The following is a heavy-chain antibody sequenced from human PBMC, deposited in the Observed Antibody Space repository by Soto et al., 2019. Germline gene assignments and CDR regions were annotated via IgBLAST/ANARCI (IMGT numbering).Heavy chain of an antibody. V-gene: IGHV3-72*01. J-gene: IGHJ3*02. CDR3: VRDLRGYSYDPRYAAFDI. Sequence: EVQLVESGGGLVQPGGSLRLSCAASGFTFSDHHMDWVRQAPGKGLEWVGRARNKANSYTTEYAASVKDRFTISRDDSKNSLYLQMHSLKTEDTAVYYCVRDLRGYSYDPRYAAFDIWGQGTVVTVSS. CDR2: ARNKANSYTT. D-gene: IGHD5-18*01. CDR1: GFTFSDHH.